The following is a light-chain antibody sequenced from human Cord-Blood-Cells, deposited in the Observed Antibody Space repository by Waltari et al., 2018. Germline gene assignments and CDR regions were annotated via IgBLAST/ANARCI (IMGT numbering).Light chain of an antibody. Sequence: SALTQPPSASGSPGPSVTISCSVTSRQLGGYNNVSCYQQHPGNAPKLMIYEVSQRPPGVPDRFSGSKSGKPASLTVSGLQAEEEADYYCSSYTGSNDWGVFGGGTKLTVL. CDR1: SRQLGGYNN. CDR2: EVS. V-gene: IGLV2-8*01. CDR3: SSYTGSNDWGV. J-gene: IGLJ2*01.